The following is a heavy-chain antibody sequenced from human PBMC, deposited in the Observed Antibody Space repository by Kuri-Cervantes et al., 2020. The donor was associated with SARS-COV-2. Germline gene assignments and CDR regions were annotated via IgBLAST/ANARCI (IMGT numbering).Heavy chain of an antibody. Sequence: SETLSLTCAVSGGSISSSNWWSWVRQPPGKGLEWIGEIYHSGSTNYNPSLKSRVTISVDTSKNQFSLKLSSVTAADTAVYYCARGLRCSGGSCYSEGGTFDYWGQGTLVTVSS. CDR3: ARGLRCSGGSCYSEGGTFDY. CDR2: IYHSGST. V-gene: IGHV4-4*02. D-gene: IGHD2-15*01. CDR1: GGSISSSNW. J-gene: IGHJ4*02.